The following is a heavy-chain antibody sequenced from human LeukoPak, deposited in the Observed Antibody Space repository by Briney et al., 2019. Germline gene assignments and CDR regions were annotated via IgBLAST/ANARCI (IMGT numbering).Heavy chain of an antibody. D-gene: IGHD5-18*01. CDR1: GFTFGDYA. J-gene: IGHJ5*02. CDR2: ISYDGSNK. V-gene: IGHV3-30*04. Sequence: PGGSLRLSCTASGFTFGDYAMSWFRQAPGKGLEWVTAISYDGSNKYYADSVKGRFTISRDNSKNTLYVQMNSLRAEDTAVYYCAREDTAMVIGYWFDPWGQGTLVTVSS. CDR3: AREDTAMVIGYWFDP.